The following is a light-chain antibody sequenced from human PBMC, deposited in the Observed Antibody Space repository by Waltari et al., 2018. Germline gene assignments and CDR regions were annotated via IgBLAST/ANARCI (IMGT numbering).Light chain of an antibody. J-gene: IGKJ2*01. CDR1: QSASSY. CDR2: DAS. V-gene: IGKV3-11*01. Sequence: EIVLTQSPATLSLSPGERATLSGRASQSASSYLAWYQQKPGQAPRLLIYDASHRATGIPARFSGSGSGTDFTLTISSLEPEDFAVYYCHQRSNWPSYTFGQGTKLEIK. CDR3: HQRSNWPSYT.